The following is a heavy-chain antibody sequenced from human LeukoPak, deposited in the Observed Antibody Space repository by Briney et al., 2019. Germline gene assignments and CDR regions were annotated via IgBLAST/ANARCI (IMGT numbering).Heavy chain of an antibody. Sequence: ASVKVSCKASGYTFTSYGINWVRQAPGQGLEWMGWISAYNGNTNYTQKLQGRVTMTTDTSTSTAYMELRSLRSDDTAVYYCARDYIAYDYVWGSYRYNAFDIWGQGTMVTVSS. J-gene: IGHJ3*02. CDR3: ARDYIAYDYVWGSYRYNAFDI. CDR1: GYTFTSYG. CDR2: ISAYNGNT. V-gene: IGHV1-18*01. D-gene: IGHD3-16*02.